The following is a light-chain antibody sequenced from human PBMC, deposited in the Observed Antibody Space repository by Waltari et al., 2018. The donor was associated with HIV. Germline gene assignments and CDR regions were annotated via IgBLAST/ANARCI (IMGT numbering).Light chain of an antibody. CDR2: DVR. V-gene: IGLV2-14*03. CDR3: TSDTSTPITAGVV. CDR1: NSDVVIPDSNY. J-gene: IGLJ2*01. Sequence: QSALIQPASVSGSPGQSITISCTGTNSDVVIPDSNYVSWYQRHPGNGPKLLIYDVRKRTSGVANRFSGSKSGSTASLTISGLQVEDEADYFCTSDTSTPITAGVVFGGGTTVTVL.